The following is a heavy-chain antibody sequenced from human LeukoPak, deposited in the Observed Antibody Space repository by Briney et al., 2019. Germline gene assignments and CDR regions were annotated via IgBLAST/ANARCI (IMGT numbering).Heavy chain of an antibody. CDR2: IYYSGST. CDR1: GGSISSYY. Sequence: PSETLSLTCTVSGGSISSYYWSWIRQPPGKGLEWIGYIYYSGSTNYNPSLKSRVTISVDTSKNQFSLKLSSVTAADTAVYYCARDGGYSYGLDYWGQGTLVTVSS. J-gene: IGHJ4*02. CDR3: ARDGGYSYGLDY. D-gene: IGHD5-18*01. V-gene: IGHV4-59*01.